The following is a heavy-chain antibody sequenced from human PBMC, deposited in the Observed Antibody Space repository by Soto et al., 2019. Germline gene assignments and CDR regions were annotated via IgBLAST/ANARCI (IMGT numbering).Heavy chain of an antibody. D-gene: IGHD4-4*01. J-gene: IGHJ6*02. CDR3: ARDRGVTVTTDYYYGMDV. CDR2: IIPIFGTA. CDR1: GGTFSSYA. Sequence: QVQRVQSGAEVKKPGSSVKVSCKASGGTFSSYAISWVRQAPGQGLEWMGGIIPIFGTANYAQKFQGRVTITADESTSTAYMELSSLRSEDTAVYYCARDRGVTVTTDYYYGMDVWGQGTTVTVSS. V-gene: IGHV1-69*01.